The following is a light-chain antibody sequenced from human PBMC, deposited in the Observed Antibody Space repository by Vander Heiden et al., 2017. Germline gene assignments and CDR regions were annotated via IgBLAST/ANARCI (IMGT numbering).Light chain of an antibody. J-gene: IGLJ3*02. CDR1: SSDVGGYNY. CDR3: ASYAGSYTEV. V-gene: IGLV2-11*01. CDR2: DVS. Sequence: HSALTQPRSVSGSPGQSVTISCTGTSSDVGGYNYVSWYQQYPGKAPKLMINDVSERPSGVPDRFSGSKSGNTASLTISGLQAEDEADYYCASYAGSYTEVFGGGTKLTVL.